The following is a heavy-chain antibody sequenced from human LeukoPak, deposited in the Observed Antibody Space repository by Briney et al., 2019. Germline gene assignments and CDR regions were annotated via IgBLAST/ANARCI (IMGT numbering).Heavy chain of an antibody. D-gene: IGHD2-15*01. CDR3: ARVAGPIDY. V-gene: IGHV1-8*01. CDR1: GYTFTTYD. J-gene: IGHJ4*02. Sequence: ASVTVSCKASGYTFTTYDINWVRQATGQGLEWMGWMNPNSGKTGYAHKFQGRVTMTRNTAISTAYMELSSLRSDDTAVYFCARVAGPIDYWGQGTLVTVSS. CDR2: MNPNSGKT.